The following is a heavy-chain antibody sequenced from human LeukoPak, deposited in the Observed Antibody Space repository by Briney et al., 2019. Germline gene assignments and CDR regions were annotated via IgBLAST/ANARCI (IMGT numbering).Heavy chain of an antibody. V-gene: IGHV3-21*01. CDR1: GFTSSSYA. J-gene: IGHJ4*02. D-gene: IGHD2-15*01. CDR3: ARGEVHCSGGSCYSDY. CDR2: ISSSSSYI. Sequence: SGGSLRLSCAASGFTSSSYAMSWVRQAPGKGLEWVSSISSSSSYIYYADSVKGRFTISRDNAKNSLYLQMNSLRAEDTAVYYCARGEVHCSGGSCYSDYWGQGTLVTVSS.